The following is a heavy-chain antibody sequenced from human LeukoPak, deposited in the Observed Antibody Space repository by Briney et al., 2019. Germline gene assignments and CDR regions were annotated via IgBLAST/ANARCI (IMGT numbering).Heavy chain of an antibody. J-gene: IGHJ4*02. CDR3: ASQDASIYSESSTSPTYPD. V-gene: IGHV1-69*05. Sequence: SVKVSCKASGGTFTNYAFNWVRQAPGQGLEWMGRIIPIFDSAHYAQRFQGRITITTDESSTTAYMTLSSLTSDDTAVYYCASQDASIYSESSTSPTYPDWGQGTLVTVSS. CDR2: IIPIFDSA. CDR1: GGTFTNYA. D-gene: IGHD3-22*01.